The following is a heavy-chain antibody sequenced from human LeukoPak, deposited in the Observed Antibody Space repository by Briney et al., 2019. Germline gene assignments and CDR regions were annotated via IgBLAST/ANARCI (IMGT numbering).Heavy chain of an antibody. V-gene: IGHV1-2*06. CDR3: ASLSYKEPLDY. CDR2: INPNSGGT. J-gene: IGHJ4*02. D-gene: IGHD1-14*01. Sequence: ASVKVSCKASGYTLTGYYMHWVRQAPGQGLEWMGRINPNSGGTNYAQKFQGRVAMTRDTSISTAYMELSRPRSDDTAVYYCASLSYKEPLDYWGQGTLVTVSS. CDR1: GYTLTGYY.